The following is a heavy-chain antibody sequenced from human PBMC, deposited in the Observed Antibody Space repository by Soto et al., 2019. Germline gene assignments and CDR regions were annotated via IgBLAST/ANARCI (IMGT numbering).Heavy chain of an antibody. CDR1: GYTFTSYA. J-gene: IGHJ4*02. V-gene: IGHV1-3*01. CDR3: GMSLGAFNGYSIEY. Sequence: QVHLVQSGAEVKKPGASVKVSCKASGYTFTSYAIHWVRQAPGQRLEWMAWINAGNGNTIHSQKFQGRVTIARDTSVSTAYMELSTLRSEDTSMSPCGMSLGAFNGYSIEYWGQGTLVTVSS. D-gene: IGHD2-15*01. CDR2: INAGNGNT.